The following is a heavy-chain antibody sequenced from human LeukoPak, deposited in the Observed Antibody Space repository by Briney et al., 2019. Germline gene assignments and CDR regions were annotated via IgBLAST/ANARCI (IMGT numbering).Heavy chain of an antibody. D-gene: IGHD4-11*01. Sequence: GECLRLSCSASGFTFSSDATSSVRQAPGKGLEWVSAISGSGGSTYYADSVKGRFTISRDNSKNTLYLQMNSLRAADTAVYYCAKDHRDYSNYADYWGQGTLVTVSS. J-gene: IGHJ4*02. CDR1: GFTFSSDA. CDR3: AKDHRDYSNYADY. CDR2: ISGSGGST. V-gene: IGHV3-23*01.